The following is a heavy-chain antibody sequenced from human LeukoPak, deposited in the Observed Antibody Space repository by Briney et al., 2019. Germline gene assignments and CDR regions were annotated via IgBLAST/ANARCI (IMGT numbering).Heavy chain of an antibody. CDR1: GFTFSSYA. Sequence: GGSLRLSCAASGFTFSSYAMSGVRQAPGKGLEWVSAISGSGGSTYYADSVKGLFTISRGNSKNTLYLQMNSLRAEDTAVYYCAKRGSSSWYKNYWGQGTLVTVSS. CDR2: ISGSGGST. J-gene: IGHJ4*02. CDR3: AKRGSSSWYKNY. D-gene: IGHD6-13*01. V-gene: IGHV3-23*01.